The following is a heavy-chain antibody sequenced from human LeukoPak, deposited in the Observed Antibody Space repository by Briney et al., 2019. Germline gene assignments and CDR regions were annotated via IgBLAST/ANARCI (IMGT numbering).Heavy chain of an antibody. V-gene: IGHV3-23*01. J-gene: IGHJ6*02. CDR2: ISGSGGS. CDR3: AKGTTAAPYYYYYSMDV. Sequence: PGGSLRLSCAAAGFTFSNYAMNWVRQAPGKGLEWVSGISGSGGSRDSVKGRFTISRDNSKNTLYLQMNSLRADDSAVYYCAKGTTAAPYYYYYSMDVWGQGTTVTVSS. D-gene: IGHD1-1*01. CDR1: GFTFSNYA.